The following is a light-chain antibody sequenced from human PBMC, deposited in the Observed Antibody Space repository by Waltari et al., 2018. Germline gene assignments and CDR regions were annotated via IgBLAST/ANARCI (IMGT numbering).Light chain of an antibody. J-gene: IGLJ2*01. CDR3: QSYDNNLSGSGI. Sequence: QPVLTQPPSVSGAPGQRVTISSTGSSSKFRAGYDFNWYQQLPGTAPKLLIYGNSNRPSGVPDRFSGSKSGTSASLDITGLQAEDEADYYCQSYDNNLSGSGIFGGGTKLTVL. CDR2: GNS. V-gene: IGLV1-40*01. CDR1: SSKFRAGYD.